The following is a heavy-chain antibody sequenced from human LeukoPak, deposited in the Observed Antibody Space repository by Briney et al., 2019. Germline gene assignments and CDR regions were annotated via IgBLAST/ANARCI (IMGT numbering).Heavy chain of an antibody. CDR3: AREGDFWSGYFLRTVDY. CDR1: GYTFTSYA. V-gene: IGHV7-4-1*02. J-gene: IGHJ4*02. Sequence: ASVKVSCKASGYTFTSYAMNWVRQAPGQGLEWMGWINTNTGNPTYAQGFTGRFVFSLDTSVSTAYLQISSLKAEDTAVYYCAREGDFWSGYFLRTVDYWGQGTLVTVSS. D-gene: IGHD3-3*01. CDR2: INTNTGNP.